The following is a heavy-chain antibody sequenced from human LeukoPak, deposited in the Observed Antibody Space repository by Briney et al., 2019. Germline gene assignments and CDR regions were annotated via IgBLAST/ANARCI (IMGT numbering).Heavy chain of an antibody. Sequence: GGSLRLSCAASGFTFDDYAMHWVRQAPGKGLEWVSLISGDGGSKYYADSVKGRFTISRDNRKNSLYLQMNSLRTEDTALYYCAKDLYSSGWYVHFDYWGQGTLVTVSS. D-gene: IGHD6-19*01. CDR3: AKDLYSSGWYVHFDY. CDR2: ISGDGGSK. V-gene: IGHV3-43*02. J-gene: IGHJ4*02. CDR1: GFTFDDYA.